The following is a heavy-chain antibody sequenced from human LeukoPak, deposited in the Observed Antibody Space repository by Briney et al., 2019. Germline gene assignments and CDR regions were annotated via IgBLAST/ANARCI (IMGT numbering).Heavy chain of an antibody. J-gene: IGHJ6*03. D-gene: IGHD6-19*01. V-gene: IGHV3-7*01. CDR1: GFTFSSYW. Sequence: PGGSLRLSCAASGFTFSSYWMSWVRQAPGKGLEWVANIKQDGSEKYYVDSVKGRFTISRDNAKNSLYLQMNSLRAEDTAVYYCARSYSSGWYTYYYYYYMDVWGKGTTVTVSS. CDR2: IKQDGSEK. CDR3: ARSYSSGWYTYYYYYYMDV.